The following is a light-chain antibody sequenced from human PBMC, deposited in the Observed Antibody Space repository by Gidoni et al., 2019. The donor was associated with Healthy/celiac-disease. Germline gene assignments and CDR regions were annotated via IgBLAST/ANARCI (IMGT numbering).Light chain of an antibody. J-gene: IGKJ3*01. CDR3: QQYYSYPLT. Sequence: AIRMTQSPSSFSASTGDRVTITCRASQGISSYLAWYQQKPGKAPKRLIYASSTLQSGVPSRFSGSGSGTDFTLTISCLQSEDFATYCCQQYYSYPLTFGPGTKVDIK. CDR2: ASS. V-gene: IGKV1-8*01. CDR1: QGISSY.